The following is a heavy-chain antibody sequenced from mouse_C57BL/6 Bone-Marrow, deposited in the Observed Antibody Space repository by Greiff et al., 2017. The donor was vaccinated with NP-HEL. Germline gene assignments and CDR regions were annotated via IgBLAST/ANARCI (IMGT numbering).Heavy chain of an antibody. V-gene: IGHV5-15*04. CDR2: ISNLAYSI. D-gene: IGHD1-1*01. Sequence: EVMLVESGGGLVQPGGSLKLSCAASGFTFSDYGMAWVRQAPRKGPEWVAFISNLAYSIYYADTVTGRFTISRENAKNTLYLEMSSLRSEDTAMYYCARRGLYYYGSWGYFDVWGTGTTVTVSS. J-gene: IGHJ1*03. CDR3: ARRGLYYYGSWGYFDV. CDR1: GFTFSDYG.